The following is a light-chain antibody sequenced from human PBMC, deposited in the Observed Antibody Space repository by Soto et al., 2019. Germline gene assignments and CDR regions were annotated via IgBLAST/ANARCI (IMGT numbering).Light chain of an antibody. CDR2: STN. Sequence: QTVVTQEPSFSVSPGGTVTLTCGLSSGSVSTSYYPSWYQQTPGQAPRTLIYSTNTRSSGVPDRFSGSILGNKAALTITGAQASDEYDYYCVLYMGSGISVFCGGTKLTVL. J-gene: IGLJ2*01. CDR3: VLYMGSGISV. V-gene: IGLV8-61*01. CDR1: SGSVSTSYY.